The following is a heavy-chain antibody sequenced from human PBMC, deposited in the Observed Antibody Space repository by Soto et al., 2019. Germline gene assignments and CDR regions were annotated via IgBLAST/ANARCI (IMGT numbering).Heavy chain of an antibody. Sequence: GESLKISCAASGFTFSSYWMSWVRQAPGKGLEWVANIKQDGSEKYYVDSVKGRFTISRDNAKNSLYLQMNSLRAEDTAVYYCARETGWLFSPYYYYYMDVWGKGTTVTVSS. CDR1: GFTFSSYW. CDR3: ARETGWLFSPYYYYYMDV. V-gene: IGHV3-7*01. J-gene: IGHJ6*03. D-gene: IGHD3-9*01. CDR2: IKQDGSEK.